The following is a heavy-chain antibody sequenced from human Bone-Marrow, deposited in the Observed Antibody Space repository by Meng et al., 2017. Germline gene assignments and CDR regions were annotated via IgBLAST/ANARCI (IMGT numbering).Heavy chain of an antibody. V-gene: IGHV3-33*01. J-gene: IGHJ6*02. CDR2: IWYDGSNK. Sequence: GESLKISCAASGFTFSSYGMHWVRQAPGKGLEWVAVIWYDGSNKYYADSMKGRFTISRDNSKNTLYLQMNSLRAEDTAVYYCARTYCSGGSCYSGYYYGMDVWGQGTTVTVSS. CDR1: GFTFSSYG. CDR3: ARTYCSGGSCYSGYYYGMDV. D-gene: IGHD2-15*01.